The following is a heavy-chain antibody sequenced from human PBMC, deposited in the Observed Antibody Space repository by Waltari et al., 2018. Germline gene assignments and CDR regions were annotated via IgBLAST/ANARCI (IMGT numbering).Heavy chain of an antibody. CDR2: IYPGDSCS. CDR3: AGHYGDYVFDY. V-gene: IGHV5-51*01. CDR1: GYSFTSYW. Sequence: EVQLVQSGAEVKKPGESLKISCKGSGYSFTSYWIGWVRQMPGKGLEWMGIIYPGDSCSRYSPSFPGQVNISGHQSHSPAYLQWGRLKASDTALYYCAGHYGDYVFDYRGQGTLVTVSS. J-gene: IGHJ4*02. D-gene: IGHD4-17*01.